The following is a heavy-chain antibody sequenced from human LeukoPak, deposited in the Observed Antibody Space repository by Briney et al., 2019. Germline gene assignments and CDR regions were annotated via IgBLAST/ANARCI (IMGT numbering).Heavy chain of an antibody. CDR2: IYYSGST. J-gene: IGHJ4*02. CDR1: GGSISSIIYY. Sequence: SETLSLTCTVSGGSISSIIYYWGWIRQPPGKGLEWIGTIYYSGSTYYNVSLKSRVTISVDTSRNQFSLKLSSVTAADTAVYYCAKNYYGSGSNVGCFDYWGQGTLVTVSS. D-gene: IGHD3-10*01. CDR3: AKNYYGSGSNVGCFDY. V-gene: IGHV4-39*01.